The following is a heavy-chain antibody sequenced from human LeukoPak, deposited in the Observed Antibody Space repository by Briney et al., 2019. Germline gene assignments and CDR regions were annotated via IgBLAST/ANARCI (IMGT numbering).Heavy chain of an antibody. D-gene: IGHD1-26*01. CDR3: ARTSVGATVNYYYYYMDV. CDR2: IYHSGST. CDR1: GYSISSGYY. V-gene: IGHV4-38-2*01. Sequence: SETLSLTCAVSGYSISSGYYWGWIRQPPGKGLEWIGSIYHSGSTYYNPSLKSRVTISVDTSKNQFSLKLSSVTAADTAVYYCARTSVGATVNYYYYYMDVCGKGTTVTVSS. J-gene: IGHJ6*03.